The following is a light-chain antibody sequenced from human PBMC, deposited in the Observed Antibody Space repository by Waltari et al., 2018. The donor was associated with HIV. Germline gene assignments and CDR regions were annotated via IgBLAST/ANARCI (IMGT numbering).Light chain of an antibody. J-gene: IGKJ1*01. V-gene: IGKV3-20*01. Sequence: EIVLTQSPGSLSLSPGESATPSCRASQTVSSSQLAWYQQKPGQAPRRLIYGASTRATGTPDRFSGSGSGTDFTLIISRLEPEDFAVYYCQQYGRSPWTFGQGTKVEIK. CDR1: QTVSSSQ. CDR2: GAS. CDR3: QQYGRSPWT.